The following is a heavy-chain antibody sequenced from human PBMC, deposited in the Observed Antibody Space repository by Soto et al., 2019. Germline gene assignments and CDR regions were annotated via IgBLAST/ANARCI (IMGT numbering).Heavy chain of an antibody. V-gene: IGHV3-66*01. Sequence: GGSLRLSCAASGFTFSSYAMSWVRQAPGKGLEWVSVIYSGGSTYYADSVKGRFTISRDNSKNTLYLQMNSLRAEDTAVYYCARGIRGVRNFDYWGQGTLVTVSS. CDR3: ARGIRGVRNFDY. D-gene: IGHD3-10*01. CDR2: IYSGGST. J-gene: IGHJ4*02. CDR1: GFTFSSYA.